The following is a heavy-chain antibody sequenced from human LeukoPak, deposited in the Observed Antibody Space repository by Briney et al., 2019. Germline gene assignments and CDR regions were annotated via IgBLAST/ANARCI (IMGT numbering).Heavy chain of an antibody. CDR2: IRYDGSNK. CDR3: AKARVSYTYGCSSDY. V-gene: IGHV3-30*02. Sequence: GGSLRLSWAASGFTFNTYGMHWVRQAPGKVLEWVAFIRYDGSNKYYADSVKGRFTISRDNSKNTLYLQMNSLSAEDTAVYYCAKARVSYTYGCSSDYWGQGTLVTVSS. D-gene: IGHD5-18*01. J-gene: IGHJ4*02. CDR1: GFTFNTYG.